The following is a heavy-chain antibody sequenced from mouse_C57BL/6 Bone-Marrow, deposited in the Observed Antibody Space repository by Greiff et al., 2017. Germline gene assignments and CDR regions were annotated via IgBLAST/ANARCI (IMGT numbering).Heavy chain of an antibody. V-gene: IGHV1-82*01. CDR2: IYPGDGDT. Sequence: LVESGPELVKPGASVKISCKASGYAFSSSWMNWVKQRPGKGLEWIGRIYPGDGDTNYNGKFKGKATLTADKSSSTAYMQLSSLTSEDSAVYFCAVYDGDFDYWGQGTTLTVSS. CDR3: AVYDGDFDY. J-gene: IGHJ2*01. D-gene: IGHD2-12*01. CDR1: GYAFSSSW.